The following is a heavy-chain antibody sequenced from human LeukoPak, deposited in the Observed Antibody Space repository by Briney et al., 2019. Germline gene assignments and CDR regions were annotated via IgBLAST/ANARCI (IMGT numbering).Heavy chain of an antibody. CDR3: ARGPYSYDSSGAFDI. J-gene: IGHJ3*02. V-gene: IGHV4-59*10. CDR2: ISSSGST. D-gene: IGHD3-22*01. CDR1: GGSFSDYY. Sequence: SETLSLTCAVYGGSFSDYYWRWLRQPAGKGLEWIGRISSSGSTNYNPSLKSRVTISVDTSKNQFSLKLSSVTAADTAVYFCARGPYSYDSSGAFDIWGQGTMVTVSS.